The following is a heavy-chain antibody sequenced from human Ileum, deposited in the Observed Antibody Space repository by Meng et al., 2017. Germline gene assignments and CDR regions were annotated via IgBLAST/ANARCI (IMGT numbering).Heavy chain of an antibody. CDR3: ARGVGDLGDY. Sequence: QVQLVQSGVEMKTPGSSMTVSCKASGYTFTTNDINWVRQAPGQGLEWMGWVSPSSGNTHYAQKFQGRVTMTRDISISTVYMELTSLKSDDTAVYYCARGVGDLGDYWGQGTLVTASS. J-gene: IGHJ4*02. CDR2: VSPSSGNT. CDR1: GYTFTTND. V-gene: IGHV1-8*01. D-gene: IGHD3-16*01.